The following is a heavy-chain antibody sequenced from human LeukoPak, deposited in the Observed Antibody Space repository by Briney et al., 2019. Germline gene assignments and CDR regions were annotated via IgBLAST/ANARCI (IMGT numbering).Heavy chain of an antibody. CDR2: IKSKTDGGTT. Sequence: GGSLRLSCAASGFTFSNAWMSWVRQAPGKGLEWVGRIKSKTDGGTTDYAAPVKGRFTISRDDSKNTLYLQMNSLRAEDTAVYYCAKDPNYYGSGYYYYYMDVWGKGTTVTVSS. V-gene: IGHV3-15*01. D-gene: IGHD3-10*01. CDR3: AKDPNYYGSGYYYYYMDV. J-gene: IGHJ6*03. CDR1: GFTFSNAW.